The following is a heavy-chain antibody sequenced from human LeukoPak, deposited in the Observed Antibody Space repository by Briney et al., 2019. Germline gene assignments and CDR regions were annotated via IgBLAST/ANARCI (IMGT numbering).Heavy chain of an antibody. V-gene: IGHV3-21*01. D-gene: IGHD6-19*01. Sequence: GGSLRLSCAASGLTFSTNSMNWVRQAPGKGLEWASSISSCSSYIYYADSVKGRFTISRDNAKNSLYLQMNSLRADDTAVYYCARTDAVTGTRGANDYWGQGTLVTVSS. CDR2: ISSCSSYI. CDR1: GLTFSTNS. J-gene: IGHJ4*02. CDR3: ARTDAVTGTRGANDY.